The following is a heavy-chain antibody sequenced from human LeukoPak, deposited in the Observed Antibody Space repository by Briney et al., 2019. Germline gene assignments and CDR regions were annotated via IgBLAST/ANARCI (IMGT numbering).Heavy chain of an antibody. CDR2: ISSSGSTI. J-gene: IGHJ5*02. CDR3: AKDLMRDRWFGES. D-gene: IGHD3-10*01. Sequence: GGSLRLSCAGSGFMFSDYYMNWIRQAPGKGLEWISYISSSGSTIYYADSVKGRFTISRDNAKNSLYLQMNSLRPEDTAVYYCAKDLMRDRWFGESWGQGTLVIVSS. V-gene: IGHV3-11*04. CDR1: GFMFSDYY.